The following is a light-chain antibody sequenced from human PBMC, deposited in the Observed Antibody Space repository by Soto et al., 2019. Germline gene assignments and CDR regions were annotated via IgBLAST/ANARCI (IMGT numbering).Light chain of an antibody. V-gene: IGKV1-39*01. CDR1: QSISSY. J-gene: IGKJ1*01. CDR3: QQSYSTPWT. CDR2: AAS. Sequence: DIQMTQSPSSLSASVGDRVTITCRARQSISSYLNWYQQKPGKAPKLLIYAASSLQSGVPSRFSGSGSGTDFTITISSLQPEYFATYYCQQSYSTPWTFGQGTKVEIK.